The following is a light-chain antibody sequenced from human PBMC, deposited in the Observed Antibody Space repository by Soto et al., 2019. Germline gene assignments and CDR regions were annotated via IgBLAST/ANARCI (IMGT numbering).Light chain of an antibody. V-gene: IGLV1-44*01. J-gene: IGLJ1*01. CDR3: AAWDDSLNGYV. Sequence: QSVLTQPPSASGTSGQRVTISCSGSSSNIGSNTVNWYQQLPGTAPKLLIYSNNQRPSGVPDRFSGSKSGTSASLAISGLQSEDEADYYCAAWDDSLNGYVFGTGTKVPS. CDR2: SNN. CDR1: SSNIGSNT.